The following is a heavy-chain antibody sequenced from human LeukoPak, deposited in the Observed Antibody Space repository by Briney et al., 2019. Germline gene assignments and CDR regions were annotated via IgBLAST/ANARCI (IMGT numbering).Heavy chain of an antibody. CDR3: ARDSLGDYGDYFYYFDY. D-gene: IGHD4-17*01. V-gene: IGHV1-18*01. J-gene: IGHJ4*02. CDR2: ISAYNGNT. Sequence: ASVKVSCKASGYTFTSYGISWVRQAPGQGLEWMGWISAYNGNTNYAQKLQGRVTMTTDTSTSTAYMELRSLRSDDTAVYYCARDSLGDYGDYFYYFDYWGQGTLVTVSS. CDR1: GYTFTSYG.